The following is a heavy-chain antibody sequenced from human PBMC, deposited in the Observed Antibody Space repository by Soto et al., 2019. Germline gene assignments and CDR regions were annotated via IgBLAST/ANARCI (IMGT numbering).Heavy chain of an antibody. V-gene: IGHV3-30*19. Sequence: PGGSLRLSCAASGFTFSSYGMHWVRQAPGKGLEWVAVISYDGSNKYYADSVKGRFTISRDNSKNTLYLQMNSLRAEDTAVYYCARGLLGYCSGGSCYSGHAFDIWGQGTMVTVSS. J-gene: IGHJ3*02. CDR2: ISYDGSNK. D-gene: IGHD2-15*01. CDR3: ARGLLGYCSGGSCYSGHAFDI. CDR1: GFTFSSYG.